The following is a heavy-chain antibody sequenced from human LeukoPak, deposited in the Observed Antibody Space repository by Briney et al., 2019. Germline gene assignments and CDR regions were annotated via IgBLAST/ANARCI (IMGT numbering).Heavy chain of an antibody. J-gene: IGHJ4*02. CDR2: ISGSGGST. CDR3: AKAPAYSYGSGSYFVDPTPLDY. D-gene: IGHD3-10*01. CDR1: GFTFSSYA. V-gene: IGHV3-23*01. Sequence: PGGSLRLSCAASGFTFSSYAMSWVRQAPGKGLEWVSAISGSGGSTYYADSVKGRFTISRDNSKNTLYLQMNSLRAEDTAVYYCAKAPAYSYGSGSYFVDPTPLDYWGQEPLVTVSS.